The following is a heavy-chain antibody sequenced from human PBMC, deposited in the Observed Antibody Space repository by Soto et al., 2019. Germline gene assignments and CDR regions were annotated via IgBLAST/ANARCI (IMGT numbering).Heavy chain of an antibody. CDR1: GGSISSGGYY. CDR3: ARSVDP. Sequence: QVQLQEPGPGLVKPSQTLSLTCTVSGGSISSGGYYWSWIRQHPGKGLECIGYIYYSVNTCDNPSLKSRVTTSVDTSKKQFSLKLSSVGAADTAVYYCARSVDPWGQGTLVTLSA. CDR2: IYYSVNT. J-gene: IGHJ5*02. V-gene: IGHV4-31*03.